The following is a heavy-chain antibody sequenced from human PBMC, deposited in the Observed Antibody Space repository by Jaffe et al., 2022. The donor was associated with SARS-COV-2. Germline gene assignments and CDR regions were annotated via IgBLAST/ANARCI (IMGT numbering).Heavy chain of an antibody. CDR1: GGSVSSGSYY. CDR2: IYYSGST. D-gene: IGHD3-10*01. J-gene: IGHJ5*02. CDR3: ARAPRLLWFGGHDQNWFDP. V-gene: IGHV4-61*01. Sequence: QVQLQESGPGLVKPSETLSLTCTVSGGSVSSGSYYWSWIRQPPGKGLEWIGYIYYSGSTNYNPSLKSRVTISVDTSKNQFSLKLSSVTAADTAVYYCARAPRLLWFGGHDQNWFDPWGQGTLVTVSS.